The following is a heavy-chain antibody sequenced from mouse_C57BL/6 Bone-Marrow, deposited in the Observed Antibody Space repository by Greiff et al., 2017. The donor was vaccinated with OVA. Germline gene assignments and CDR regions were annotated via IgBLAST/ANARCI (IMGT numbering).Heavy chain of an antibody. D-gene: IGHD2-13*01. CDR3: TSDDYRGWFAY. Sequence: QVQLKQSGAELMKPGASVKLSCKATGYTFTGYWIEWVKQRPGHGLEWIGEILPGSGSTNYNEKFKGKATFTADTSSNTAYMQLSSLTTEDSAISYSTSDDYRGWFAYWGQGSLVTVSA. V-gene: IGHV1-9*01. CDR1: GYTFTGYW. J-gene: IGHJ3*01. CDR2: ILPGSGST.